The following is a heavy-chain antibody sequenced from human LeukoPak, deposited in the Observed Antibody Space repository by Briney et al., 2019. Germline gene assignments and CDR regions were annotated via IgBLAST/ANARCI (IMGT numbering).Heavy chain of an antibody. CDR2: IYHSGST. J-gene: IGHJ5*02. V-gene: IGHV4-30-2*01. CDR3: AREQAVAGRWFDP. CDR1: GGSISSGGYY. Sequence: SQTLSLTCTVSGGSISSGGYYWSWIRQPPGKGLEWIGYIYHSGSTYYNPSLKSRVTISVDRSKNQFSLKLSSVTAADTAVYYCAREQAVAGRWFDPWGQGTLVTVSS. D-gene: IGHD6-19*01.